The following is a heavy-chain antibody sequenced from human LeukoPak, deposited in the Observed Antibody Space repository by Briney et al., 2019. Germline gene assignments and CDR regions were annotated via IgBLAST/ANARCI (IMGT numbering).Heavy chain of an antibody. Sequence: SQTLSLTCTVSGGSISSGDYYWSWIRQPPGKGLEGIGYIYYSGSTYYNPSLKSRVTISVDTSKNQFSLKLSSVTAADTAVYYCARDGGLGTKEYYYYGMDVWGQGTTVTVSS. CDR1: GGSISSGDYY. V-gene: IGHV4-30-4*01. J-gene: IGHJ6*02. CDR2: IYYSGST. D-gene: IGHD7-27*01. CDR3: ARDGGLGTKEYYYYGMDV.